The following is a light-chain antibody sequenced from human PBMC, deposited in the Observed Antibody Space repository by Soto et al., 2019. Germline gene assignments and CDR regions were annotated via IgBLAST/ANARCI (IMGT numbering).Light chain of an antibody. CDR1: QSSSSY. CDR2: AAS. CDR3: QQSYSTPLT. V-gene: IGKV1-39*01. Sequence: DIQMTQSPSSLSASVGDRVTITCRASQSSSSYLNWYQQKPGKAPKLLIYAASSLQSGVPSRFSGSGSGTDFTLPISSLQPEDFATYYCQQSYSTPLTFGGGTKVESK. J-gene: IGKJ4*01.